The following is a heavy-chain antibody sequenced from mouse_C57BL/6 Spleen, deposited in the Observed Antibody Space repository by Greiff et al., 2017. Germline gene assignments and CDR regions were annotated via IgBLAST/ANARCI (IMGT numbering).Heavy chain of an antibody. Sequence: VQLQQPGAELVKPGASVKMSCKASGYTFTSYWITWVKQRPGQGLEWIGDIYPGSGSTNYNEKFKSKATLTVDTASSTAYMQLSSLTSEDSAVYYCAREGDDGYYLDYWGQGTTLTVSS. CDR1: GYTFTSYW. CDR3: AREGDDGYYLDY. J-gene: IGHJ2*01. CDR2: IYPGSGST. D-gene: IGHD2-3*01. V-gene: IGHV1-55*01.